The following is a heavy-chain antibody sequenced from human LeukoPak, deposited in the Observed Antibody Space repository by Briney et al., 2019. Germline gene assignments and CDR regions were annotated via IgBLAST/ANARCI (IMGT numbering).Heavy chain of an antibody. CDR2: INAGNGST. V-gene: IGHV1-3*01. J-gene: IGHJ4*02. CDR1: GYTFTSYA. D-gene: IGHD3-10*01. CDR3: ALQGVRGVSYYFDY. Sequence: ASVKVSCKASGYTFTSYAMHWVRQAPGQRLEWMGWINAGNGSTKYSQNFQGRVTITRDTSASTAYMELSSLRSEDTAAYYCALQGVRGVSYYFDYWGQGTLVAVSS.